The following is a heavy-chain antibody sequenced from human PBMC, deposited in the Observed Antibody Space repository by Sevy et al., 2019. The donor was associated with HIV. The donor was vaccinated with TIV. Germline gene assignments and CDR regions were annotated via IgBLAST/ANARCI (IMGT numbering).Heavy chain of an antibody. CDR3: SRDAEDYDFWSGYLTTRFDY. D-gene: IGHD3-3*01. CDR2: IRSKTYGGTT. J-gene: IGHJ4*02. CDR1: GFTFGEYA. V-gene: IGHV3-49*03. Sequence: GESLKISCTASGFTFGEYAMSWLRQAPGKGLEWVGFIRSKTYGGTTEYAASVKGRVTISRDDSKSIAYLLMNSLKTEDTAVYYCSRDAEDYDFWSGYLTTRFDYWGLGTPVTVSS.